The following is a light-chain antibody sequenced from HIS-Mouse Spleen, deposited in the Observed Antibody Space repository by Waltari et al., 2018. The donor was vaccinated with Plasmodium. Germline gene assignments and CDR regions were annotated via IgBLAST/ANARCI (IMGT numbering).Light chain of an antibody. J-gene: IGLJ3*02. CDR1: SSNIGAGYD. CDR2: GKS. V-gene: IGLV1-40*01. CDR3: QSYDSSLSGSGV. Sequence: QSVLTQPPSVSGAPGQRVTISCTGSSSNIGAGYDVHSYQQLPGTAPKLLIYGKSNRPSGVPDRFSGSKSGTSASLAITGLQAEDEADYYCQSYDSSLSGSGVFGGGTKLTVL.